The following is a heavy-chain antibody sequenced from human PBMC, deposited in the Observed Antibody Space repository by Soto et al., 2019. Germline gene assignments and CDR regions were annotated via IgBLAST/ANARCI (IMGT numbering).Heavy chain of an antibody. D-gene: IGHD6-19*01. V-gene: IGHV1-8*01. Sequence: QVQLVQSGAEVKKPGASVKVSCKASGYTFTSYDINWVRQATGQGLEWMGWMNPNSGNTGDAQKFQGGVTMNWNTSISTADMSLSSLSSEDTAVYYCARDLDSSGWSDFDYWGQGTLVTVSS. J-gene: IGHJ4*02. CDR2: MNPNSGNT. CDR1: GYTFTSYD. CDR3: ARDLDSSGWSDFDY.